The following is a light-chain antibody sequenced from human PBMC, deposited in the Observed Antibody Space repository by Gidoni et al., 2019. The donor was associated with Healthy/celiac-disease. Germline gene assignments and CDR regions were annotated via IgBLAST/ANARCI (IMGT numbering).Light chain of an antibody. J-gene: IGKJ3*01. Sequence: DIQMTQSPSSLSASVGDRVTITCRASQSISSYLTWYQHKPGKAPKILIYAASSLQSGFPSRFSGSGSGTDFTLTISCLQPEDFATYYCQQSYSTLPTFGPGTKVDIK. V-gene: IGKV1-39*01. CDR3: QQSYSTLPT. CDR2: AAS. CDR1: QSISSY.